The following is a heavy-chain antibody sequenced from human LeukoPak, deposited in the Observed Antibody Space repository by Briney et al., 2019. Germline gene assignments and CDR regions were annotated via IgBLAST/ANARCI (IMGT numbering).Heavy chain of an antibody. CDR2: ISNNGGYT. Sequence: RSGGSLRLSCAASGFTFSSSAMSWVRQAPGKGLEWVSAISNNGGYTYYADSVQGRFTISRDNSKSTLCLQMNSLRAEDTAVYYCAKVLNYYGSGYFDYWGQGTLVTVS. D-gene: IGHD3-10*01. V-gene: IGHV3-23*01. CDR1: GFTFSSSA. CDR3: AKVLNYYGSGYFDY. J-gene: IGHJ4*02.